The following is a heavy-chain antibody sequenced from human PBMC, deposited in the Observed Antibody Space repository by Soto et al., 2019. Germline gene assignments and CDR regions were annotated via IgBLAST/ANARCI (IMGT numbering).Heavy chain of an antibody. D-gene: IGHD2-15*01. Sequence: GGSLRLSCAASGFTFSSYGMHWVRQAPGKGLEWVAVIWYDGSNKYYADSVKGRFTISRDNSKNTLYLQMNSLRAEDTAVYYCARGLPNTYSSNSYYYYMDVWGKGPTVTVSS. CDR3: ARGLPNTYSSNSYYYYMDV. CDR2: IWYDGSNK. J-gene: IGHJ6*03. CDR1: GFTFSSYG. V-gene: IGHV3-33*08.